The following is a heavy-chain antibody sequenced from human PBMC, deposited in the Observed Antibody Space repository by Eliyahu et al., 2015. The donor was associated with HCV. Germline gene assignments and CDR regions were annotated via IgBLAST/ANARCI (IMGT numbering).Heavy chain of an antibody. CDR1: GFXFDDYA. D-gene: IGHD4-17*01. J-gene: IGHJ4*02. V-gene: IGHV3-9*01. Sequence: EVQLVESGGGLVLPGRSLRLSCAASGFXFDDYAMHWVRQAPGKGLEWVSGLSWNGGSVGYADSVRGRFTISRDNAKNSLYLQMNSLTAEDTALYYCAKDMSKRVSYPTVTSIDYWGQGTLVTVSS. CDR3: AKDMSKRVSYPTVTSIDY. CDR2: LSWNGGSV.